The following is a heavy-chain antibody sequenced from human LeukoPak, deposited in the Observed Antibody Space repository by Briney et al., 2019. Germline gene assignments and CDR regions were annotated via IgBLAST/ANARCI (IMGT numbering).Heavy chain of an antibody. J-gene: IGHJ4*02. Sequence: SETLSLTCTVSGGSVSSGSYYGIWLRHPPGEGREWLGYIYYSGSTNYNPSLKSRVTISVDTSKNQFSLKLSSVTAADTAVYYCARVRRGSYYVYYFDYWGQGTLVTVSS. V-gene: IGHV4-61*01. D-gene: IGHD1-26*01. CDR1: GGSVSSGSYY. CDR3: ARVRRGSYYVYYFDY. CDR2: IYYSGST.